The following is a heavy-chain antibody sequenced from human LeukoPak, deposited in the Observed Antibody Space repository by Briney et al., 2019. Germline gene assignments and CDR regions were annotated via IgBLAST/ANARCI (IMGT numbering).Heavy chain of an antibody. J-gene: IGHJ4*02. V-gene: IGHV3-30*04. D-gene: IGHD2-2*01. CDR2: ISYDGSNK. Sequence: GRSLRLSCAASGFTFSSYAMHWVRQAPGKGLEWVAVISYDGSNKYYADSVKGRFTISRDNSKNTLYLQMNSLRAEDTAVYYCASEGSTSCHFDYWGQGTLVTVSS. CDR3: ASEGSTSCHFDY. CDR1: GFTFSSYA.